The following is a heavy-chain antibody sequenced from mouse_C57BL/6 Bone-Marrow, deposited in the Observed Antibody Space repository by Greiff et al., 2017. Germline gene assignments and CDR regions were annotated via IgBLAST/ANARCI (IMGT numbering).Heavy chain of an antibody. V-gene: IGHV1-55*01. CDR3: ASRWLLPYYYAMDY. Sequence: VQLQQPGAELVKPGASVKMSCKASGYTFTSYWITWVKQRPGQGLEWIGDIYPGSGSTNYNEKFKSKATLTLDTSSSTAYMQLSSLTSEDSAVYYCASRWLLPYYYAMDYWGQGTSVTVSS. D-gene: IGHD2-3*01. J-gene: IGHJ4*01. CDR1: GYTFTSYW. CDR2: IYPGSGST.